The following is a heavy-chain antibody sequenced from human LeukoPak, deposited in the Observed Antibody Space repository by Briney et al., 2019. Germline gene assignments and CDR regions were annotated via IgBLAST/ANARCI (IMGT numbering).Heavy chain of an antibody. CDR3: ARREDCSSTNCHDY. CDR2: IYPGDSDS. V-gene: IGHV5-51*01. CDR1: GYSFTSYW. Sequence: GESLKISCKGSGYSFTSYWIAWVRQMPGKGLEWMGLIYPGDSDSRYSPSFQGQVTISVDKSISTAYLQWSSLQASDTAIYYCARREDCSSTNCHDYWGQGTLVTVSS. D-gene: IGHD2-2*01. J-gene: IGHJ4*02.